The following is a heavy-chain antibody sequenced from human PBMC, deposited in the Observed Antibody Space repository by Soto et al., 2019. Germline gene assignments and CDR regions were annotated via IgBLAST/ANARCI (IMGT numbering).Heavy chain of an antibody. CDR2: ISSSGSTI. J-gene: IGHJ3*02. CDR1: GFTFSDYY. Sequence: GSLRLSCAASGFTFSDYYMSWIRQAPGKGLEWVSYISSSGSTIYYADSVKGRFTISRDNAKNSLYLQMNSLRAEDTAVYYCARGGGEDDYVWGSYRYAAFDIWGQGTMVTVSS. D-gene: IGHD3-16*02. V-gene: IGHV3-11*01. CDR3: ARGGGEDDYVWGSYRYAAFDI.